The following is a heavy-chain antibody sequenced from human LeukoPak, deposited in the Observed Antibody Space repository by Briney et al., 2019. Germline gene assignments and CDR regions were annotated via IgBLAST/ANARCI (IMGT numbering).Heavy chain of an antibody. CDR3: ATSLGYDILTGYYTGPFDY. CDR2: IILIFGTA. D-gene: IGHD3-9*01. J-gene: IGHJ4*02. CDR1: GGTFNNYA. V-gene: IGHV1-69*06. Sequence: SVKVSCKASGGTFNNYAISWVRQAPGQGLEWMGGIILIFGTANYAQKFQGRVTMTEDTSTDTAYMELSSLRSEDTAVYYCATSLGYDILTGYYTGPFDYWGQGTLVTVSS.